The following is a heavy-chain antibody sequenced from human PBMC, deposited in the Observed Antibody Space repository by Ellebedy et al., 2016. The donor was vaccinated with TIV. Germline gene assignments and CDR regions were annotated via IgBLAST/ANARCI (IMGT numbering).Heavy chain of an antibody. V-gene: IGHV3-48*04. J-gene: IGHJ3*02. CDR2: ISSTGTSI. D-gene: IGHD5-24*01. CDR3: ANGAYDI. CDR1: GFTFRNNS. Sequence: GESLKISCAASGFTFRNNSLNWVRQAPGKGLEWVSYISSTGTSIYYAHFVKGRFTISRDNAKISLYLQMNNLTAEDTAVYCCANGAYDIWGQGTMVTVSS.